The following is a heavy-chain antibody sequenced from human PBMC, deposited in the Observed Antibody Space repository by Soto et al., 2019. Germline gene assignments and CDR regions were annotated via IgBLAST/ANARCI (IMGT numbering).Heavy chain of an antibody. CDR2: VRSGTYGGST. Sequence: PGGSLRLSCSASGFVFGDYAVTWVRQAPGKGLEWVGVVRSGTYGGSTEYAASVKGRFRISRDDSESIAYLQMTNLKTEDTAVYYCTRGRGTSGWYADYWGKGIRVTV. CDR1: GFVFGDYA. D-gene: IGHD6-13*01. CDR3: TRGRGTSGWYADY. V-gene: IGHV3-49*04. J-gene: IGHJ4*02.